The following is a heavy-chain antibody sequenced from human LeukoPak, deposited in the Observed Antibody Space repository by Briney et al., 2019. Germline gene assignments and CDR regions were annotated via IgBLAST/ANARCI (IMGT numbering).Heavy chain of an antibody. Sequence: PGGSLRLSCAASEFTVSSNYMNWVRQAPGKGLEWVSVIYSGGSTYYADSVKGRFTISRDNSKNTLYLQMNSLSAEDTAMYYCARDSTGWNYFDYWGQGTLVTVSS. CDR1: EFTVSSNY. CDR2: IYSGGST. J-gene: IGHJ4*02. V-gene: IGHV3-66*01. D-gene: IGHD6-19*01. CDR3: ARDSTGWNYFDY.